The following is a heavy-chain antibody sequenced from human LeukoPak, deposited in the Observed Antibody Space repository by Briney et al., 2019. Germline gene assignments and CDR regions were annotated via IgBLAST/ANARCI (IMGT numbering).Heavy chain of an antibody. J-gene: IGHJ5*02. CDR1: GGSFSGYY. Sequence: SETLSLTCAVNGGSFSGYYWSWIRQPPGKGLEWIGEINHSGSTNYNPSIKSRVTISVDTSKNQFSLNLTSVTAADTAVYYCARLYIGGYSRSPNYNWFDPWGQGTLVTASS. D-gene: IGHD6-13*01. V-gene: IGHV4-34*01. CDR3: ARLYIGGYSRSPNYNWFDP. CDR2: INHSGST.